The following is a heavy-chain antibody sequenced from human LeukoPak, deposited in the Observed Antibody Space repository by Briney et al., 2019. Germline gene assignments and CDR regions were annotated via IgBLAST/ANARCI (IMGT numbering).Heavy chain of an antibody. D-gene: IGHD6-25*01. CDR2: IYHSGST. CDR1: GYSIRSGYY. Sequence: KASETLSLTCAVSGYSIRSGYYWGWIRQPPGKGQEWIGSIYHSGSTYYNPSLKSRVTISVDTSKNQFSLKLSSVTAADTAVYYCARVVAAADAFDIWGQGTMVTVSS. CDR3: ARVVAAADAFDI. J-gene: IGHJ3*02. V-gene: IGHV4-38-2*01.